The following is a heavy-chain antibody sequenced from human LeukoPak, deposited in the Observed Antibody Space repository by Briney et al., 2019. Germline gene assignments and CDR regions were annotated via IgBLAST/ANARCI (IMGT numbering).Heavy chain of an antibody. V-gene: IGHV3-9*01. J-gene: IGHJ4*02. CDR1: GFTFDDYA. D-gene: IGHD5-18*01. Sequence: SGGSLRLSCAASGFTFDDYAMHWVRQAPGKGLEWVSGISWNSGSIGYADSVKGRFTISRDNAKNSLYLQMNSLRAEDTAVYYCARDTGSGYSYGPFDYWGQGTLVTVSS. CDR2: ISWNSGSI. CDR3: ARDTGSGYSYGPFDY.